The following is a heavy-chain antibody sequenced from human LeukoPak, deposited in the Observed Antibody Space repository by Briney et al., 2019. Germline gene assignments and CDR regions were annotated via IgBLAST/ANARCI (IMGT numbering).Heavy chain of an antibody. Sequence: PGGSLRLSCAASGFTFSDYYMSWIRQAPGKGLEWVSYISSSGSTIYYADSVKGRFTISRDNAKSSLYLQMNSLRAEDTAVYYCAKVWDPVWTHLWHYDTTFDYWGQGTLVTVSS. J-gene: IGHJ4*02. CDR1: GFTFSDYY. CDR3: AKVWDPVWTHLWHYDTTFDY. CDR2: ISSSGSTI. V-gene: IGHV3-11*01. D-gene: IGHD3-22*01.